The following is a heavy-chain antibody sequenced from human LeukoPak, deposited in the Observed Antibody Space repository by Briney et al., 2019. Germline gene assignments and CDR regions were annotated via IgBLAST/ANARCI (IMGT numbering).Heavy chain of an antibody. V-gene: IGHV1-69*06. J-gene: IGHJ4*02. D-gene: IGHD5-18*01. Sequence: SVKVSCKASGYTFTSYAMNWVRQAPGQGLEWMGGIIPIFGTANYAQKFQGRVTITADKSTSTAYMELSSLRSEDTAVYYCACSQGYSYGSTIMGYWGQGTLVTVSS. CDR3: ACSQGYSYGSTIMGY. CDR1: GYTFTSYA. CDR2: IIPIFGTA.